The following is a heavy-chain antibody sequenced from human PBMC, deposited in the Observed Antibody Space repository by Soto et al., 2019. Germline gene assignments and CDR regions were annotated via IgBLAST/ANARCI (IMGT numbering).Heavy chain of an antibody. D-gene: IGHD3-16*02. J-gene: IGHJ4*02. CDR1: GGSFSGYY. Sequence: SETLSLTCAVYGGSFSGYYWSWIRQPPGKGLEWIGEINHSGSTNYNPSLKSRVTISVDTSKNQFSLKLSSVTAADTAVYYCASRKFYVWGSYRHFDYWGQGTLVTVS. V-gene: IGHV4-34*01. CDR3: ASRKFYVWGSYRHFDY. CDR2: INHSGST.